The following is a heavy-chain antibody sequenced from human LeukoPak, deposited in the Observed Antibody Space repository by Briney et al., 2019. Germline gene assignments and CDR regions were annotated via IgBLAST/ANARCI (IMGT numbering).Heavy chain of an antibody. D-gene: IGHD2-15*01. V-gene: IGHV3-23*01. CDR1: GFTFSSYA. CDR3: AKAVPTWGGYCSGCSCYGFDY. Sequence: GGSLRLSCAASGFTFSSYAMSWVRQAPGKGLEWVSAISGSGGSTYYADSVKGRFTISRDNSKNTLYLQMNSLRAEDTAVYYCAKAVPTWGGYCSGCSCYGFDYWGQGTLVTVSS. CDR2: ISGSGGST. J-gene: IGHJ4*02.